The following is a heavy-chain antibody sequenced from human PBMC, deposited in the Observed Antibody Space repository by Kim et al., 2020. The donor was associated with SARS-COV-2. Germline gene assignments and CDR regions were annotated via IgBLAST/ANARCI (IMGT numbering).Heavy chain of an antibody. Sequence: GGSLRLSCAASGFTFSTYAMTWVRQAPGRGLEWVSAISVSGSTYYADSVRGRFTISRDNSKKTLDLEMNSLRAEDAALYYCVRDRNSWSFGDAFDLWGQGTLVTVSS. CDR1: GFTFSTYA. V-gene: IGHV3-23*01. CDR3: VRDRNSWSFGDAFDL. J-gene: IGHJ3*01. D-gene: IGHD1-26*01. CDR2: ISVSGST.